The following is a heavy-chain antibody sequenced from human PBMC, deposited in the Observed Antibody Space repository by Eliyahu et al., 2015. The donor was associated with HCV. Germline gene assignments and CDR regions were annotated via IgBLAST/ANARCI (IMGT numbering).Heavy chain of an antibody. D-gene: IGHD3-3*01. CDR3: ARDRDQETYYDFWSGYLIYYYYGMDV. J-gene: IGHJ6*02. CDR2: ISSSSSYI. V-gene: IGHV3-21*01. CDR1: GFTFSSYX. Sequence: EVQLVESGGGLVKPGGSLRLSCAASGFTFSSYXMNWVRQAPGKGLEWVSSISSSSSYIYYADSVKGRFTISRDNAKNSLYLQMNSLRAEDTAVYYCARDRDQETYYDFWSGYLIYYYYGMDVWGQGTTVTVSS.